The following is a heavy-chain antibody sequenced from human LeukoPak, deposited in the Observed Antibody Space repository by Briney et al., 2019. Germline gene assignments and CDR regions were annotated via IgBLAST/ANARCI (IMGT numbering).Heavy chain of an antibody. CDR3: AREQSAVAGRNNLKYYFDY. CDR1: GFTFSNYN. Sequence: PGGSLRLSCAASGFTFSNYNMNWVRQAPGKGLEWVSSISSSSTYIKYAGSVKGRFTISRDNAKNSLYLQMNSLRAEDTAVYYCAREQSAVAGRNNLKYYFDYWGQGTLVTVSS. D-gene: IGHD6-19*01. J-gene: IGHJ4*02. CDR2: ISSSSTYI. V-gene: IGHV3-21*01.